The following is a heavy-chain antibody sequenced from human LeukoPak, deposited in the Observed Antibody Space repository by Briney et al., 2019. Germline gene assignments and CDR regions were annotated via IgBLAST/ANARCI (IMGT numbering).Heavy chain of an antibody. J-gene: IGHJ4*02. CDR1: GGSISSSSYY. V-gene: IGHV4-39*07. Sequence: PSETLSLTCTVSGGSISSSSYYWGWIRQPPGKGLEWIGRIYSSGSTNYNPSLKSRVTMSVDTSKNQFSLKLSSVTAADTAVYYCARWDIVATHDYWGQGTLVTVSS. D-gene: IGHD5-12*01. CDR3: ARWDIVATHDY. CDR2: IYSSGST.